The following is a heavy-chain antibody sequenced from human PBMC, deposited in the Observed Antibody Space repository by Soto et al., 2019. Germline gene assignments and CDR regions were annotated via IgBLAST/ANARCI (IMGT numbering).Heavy chain of an antibody. Sequence: GGSLRLSXAASGFTFSSYAMSWVRQAPGKGLEWVSAISGSGGSTYYADSVKGRFTISRDNSKNTLYLQMNSLRAEDTAVYYCAKDLGRYSYGSTLGGMDVWGQGTTVTVSS. CDR2: ISGSGGST. CDR3: AKDLGRYSYGSTLGGMDV. V-gene: IGHV3-23*01. J-gene: IGHJ6*02. D-gene: IGHD5-18*01. CDR1: GFTFSSYA.